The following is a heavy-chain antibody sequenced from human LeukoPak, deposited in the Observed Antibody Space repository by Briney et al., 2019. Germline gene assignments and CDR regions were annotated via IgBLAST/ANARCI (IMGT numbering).Heavy chain of an antibody. CDR3: ARVASGSGVDY. Sequence: PSETLSLTCTVSGGSISSYYWSWIRQPPGKGLEWIGYIYYSGSTNYNPSLKSRVTLSVDTSKNQFSLKLSSVTAADTAVYYCARVASGSGVDYWGQGTLVTVSS. V-gene: IGHV4-59*01. J-gene: IGHJ4*02. CDR1: GGSISSYY. CDR2: IYYSGST. D-gene: IGHD1-26*01.